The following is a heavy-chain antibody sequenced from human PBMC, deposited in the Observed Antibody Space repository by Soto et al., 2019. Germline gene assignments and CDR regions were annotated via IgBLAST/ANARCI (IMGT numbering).Heavy chain of an antibody. V-gene: IGHV5-51*01. J-gene: IGHJ3*02. D-gene: IGHD6-19*01. Sequence: PGESLKISCNGSGYSFTSYWIGWVRQMPGKGLEWMGIIYPGDSVNRYSPSFQGQVTISADKPISTAYLQWSSLKASHTAMYSCARHVRVAVAQSAFGIWRQGTMVTVS. CDR3: ARHVRVAVAQSAFGI. CDR1: GYSFTSYW. CDR2: IYPGDSVN.